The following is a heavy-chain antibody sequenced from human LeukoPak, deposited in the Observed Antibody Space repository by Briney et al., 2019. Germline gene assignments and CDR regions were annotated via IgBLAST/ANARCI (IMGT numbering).Heavy chain of an antibody. CDR1: GFTFSSYS. CDR2: ISSSSYI. D-gene: IGHD6-19*01. Sequence: GGSLRLSCAASGFTFSSYSMNWVRQAPGKGLEWVSSISSSSYIYYADSVKGRFTISRDNAKNSLYLQMNSLRAEDTAVYYCARAPFIAVAGTIDYWGQGTLVTVSS. V-gene: IGHV3-21*01. CDR3: ARAPFIAVAGTIDY. J-gene: IGHJ4*02.